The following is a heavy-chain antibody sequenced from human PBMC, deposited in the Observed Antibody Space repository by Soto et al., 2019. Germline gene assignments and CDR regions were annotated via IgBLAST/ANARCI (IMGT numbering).Heavy chain of an antibody. D-gene: IGHD3-22*01. J-gene: IGHJ5*02. CDR3: AIKELNHYDSSDWFDP. V-gene: IGHV1-18*01. CDR2: INAYNGNT. CDR1: GYRFTSYG. Sequence: ASVKVSCKASGYRFTSYGIGWVRQAPGQGLEWMGWINAYNGNTNYAQNLQGRVTLTTDTSTSTAYMELRSLRSDDTAVYYCAIKELNHYDSSDWFDPWGQGTLVTVSS.